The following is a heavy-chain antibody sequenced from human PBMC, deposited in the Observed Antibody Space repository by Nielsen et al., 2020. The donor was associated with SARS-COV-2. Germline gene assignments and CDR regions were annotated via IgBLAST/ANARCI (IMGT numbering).Heavy chain of an antibody. J-gene: IGHJ4*02. Sequence: GESLKISCAASGFTFSTYAMSWVRQAPGKGLEWVSIISGSGGDTYYVDSVKGRFSISRDNSKNTLFLQMNSLRAEDTAVYFCARDLSWNFDYWGQGTLITVSS. V-gene: IGHV3-23*01. CDR2: ISGSGGDT. CDR3: ARDLSWNFDY. D-gene: IGHD6-13*01. CDR1: GFTFSTYA.